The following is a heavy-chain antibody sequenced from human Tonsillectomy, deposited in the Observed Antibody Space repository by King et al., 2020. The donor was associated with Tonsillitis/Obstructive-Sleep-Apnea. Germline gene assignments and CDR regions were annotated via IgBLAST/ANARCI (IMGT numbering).Heavy chain of an antibody. D-gene: IGHD3-22*01. V-gene: IGHV5-10-1*03. CDR3: ARHHTYYDSSGYYNWFDP. CDR2: IDPSDSYT. J-gene: IGHJ5*02. CDR1: GYSFTSYW. Sequence: DVQLVESGAEVKKPGESLRISCKGSGYSFTSYWISWVRQMPGKGLEWMGRIDPSDSYTNYSPSFQGHVTISADKSISTAYLQWSSLKASDTAMYYCARHHTYYDSSGYYNWFDPWGQGTLVTVSS.